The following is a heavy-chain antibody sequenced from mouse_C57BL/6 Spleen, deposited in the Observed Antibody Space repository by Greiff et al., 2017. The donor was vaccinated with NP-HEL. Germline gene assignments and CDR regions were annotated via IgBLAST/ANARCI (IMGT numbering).Heavy chain of an antibody. CDR3: ARSKSYGSSPYYFDY. V-gene: IGHV1-82*01. J-gene: IGHJ2*01. CDR2: IYPGDGDT. Sequence: VQLQESGPELVKPGASVKISCKASGYAFSSSWMNWVKQRPGKGLEWIGRIYPGDGDTNYNGKFKGKATLTADKSSSTAYMQLSSLTSEDSAVYFCARSKSYGSSPYYFDYWGQGTTLTVSS. D-gene: IGHD1-1*01. CDR1: GYAFSSSW.